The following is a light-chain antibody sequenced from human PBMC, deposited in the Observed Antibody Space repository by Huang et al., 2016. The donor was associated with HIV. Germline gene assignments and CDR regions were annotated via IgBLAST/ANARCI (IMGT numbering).Light chain of an antibody. CDR1: PGISSY. CDR3: QQYYTCPHS. CDR2: SAS. V-gene: IGKV1-8*01. Sequence: AIRLTQSPSSLSASTGDRVTITCRASPGISSYLAWYQQKPGKAPKLLISSASTLQSGVPARFSGSGFGTDFTLTISSLQSEDLGTYHCQQYYTCPHSFGQGTKLEIK. J-gene: IGKJ2*03.